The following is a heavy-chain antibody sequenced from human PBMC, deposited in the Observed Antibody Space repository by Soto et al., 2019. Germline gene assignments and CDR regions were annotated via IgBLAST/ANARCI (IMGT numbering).Heavy chain of an antibody. CDR1: GGSISSSSYY. CDR3: ATPLLWFGELYRHDAFDI. CDR2: IYYSGST. J-gene: IGHJ3*02. V-gene: IGHV4-39*01. D-gene: IGHD3-10*01. Sequence: QLQLQESGPGLVKPSETLSLTCTVSGGSISSSSYYWGWIRQPPGKVLEWIGGIYYSGSTYYNPSHNRPRTIILDTSKNQFSLKLSSVTAADTAQYYCATPLLWFGELYRHDAFDIWGQGTMVTVSS.